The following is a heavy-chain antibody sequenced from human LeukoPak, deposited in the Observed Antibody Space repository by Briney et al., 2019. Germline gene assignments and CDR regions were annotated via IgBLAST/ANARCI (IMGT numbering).Heavy chain of an antibody. J-gene: IGHJ4*02. CDR2: ISWNSGNI. D-gene: IGHD6-19*01. CDR3: AKSLAVAGFDY. CDR1: GFTFNDYA. Sequence: PGGSLRLSCAASGFTFNDYALHWVRQVPGKGLEWVSGISWNSGNIGYADSVKGRFTISRDNAKNSLYLQMNSLRPEDTALYYCAKSLAVAGFDYWGQGNLVTVSS. V-gene: IGHV3-9*01.